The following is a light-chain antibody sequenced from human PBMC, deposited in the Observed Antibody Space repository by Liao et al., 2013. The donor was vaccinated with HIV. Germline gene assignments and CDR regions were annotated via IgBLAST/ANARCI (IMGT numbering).Light chain of an antibody. V-gene: IGLV3-1*01. Sequence: SYELTQPPSVSVSPGQTANITCSGDHLGDKYASWYQQKPGQSPVLVIYQDNKRPSGVPERYTGSNSGITATLTISRTQAIDEADYYCQAWDRNTAIFGGGTKLTVL. CDR2: QDN. J-gene: IGLJ2*01. CDR1: HLGDKY. CDR3: QAWDRNTAI.